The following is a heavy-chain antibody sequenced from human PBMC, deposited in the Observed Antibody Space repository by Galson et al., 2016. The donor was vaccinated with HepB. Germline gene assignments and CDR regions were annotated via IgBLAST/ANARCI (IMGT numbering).Heavy chain of an antibody. Sequence: SLRLSCAASGFTFSEHGMHWVRQAPGKGLEWVASIFYDGTNKFYADSVKGRFTISRDNSQNTLFLQMNGMRAEDTAVYYCAKDTQGVTMIIVDTAGYFDYWGQGTLVTVS. CDR1: GFTFSEHG. J-gene: IGHJ4*02. CDR3: AKDTQGVTMIIVDTAGYFDY. V-gene: IGHV3-33*06. D-gene: IGHD3-22*01. CDR2: IFYDGTNK.